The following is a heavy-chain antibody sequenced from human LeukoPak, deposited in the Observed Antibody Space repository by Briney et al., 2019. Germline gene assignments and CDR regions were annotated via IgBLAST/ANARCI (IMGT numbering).Heavy chain of an antibody. V-gene: IGHV3-21*01. Sequence: PGGALRLSCAASGFTVSGYSMNGVGQAPGKGLEWVSSISSSSSYIYYADSVKGRFTISRDNAKNSLYLQMNSLRAEDTAVYYCARVRDYSNYDWGQGTLVTVSS. J-gene: IGHJ4*02. CDR3: ARVRDYSNYD. D-gene: IGHD4-11*01. CDR1: GFTVSGYS. CDR2: ISSSSSYI.